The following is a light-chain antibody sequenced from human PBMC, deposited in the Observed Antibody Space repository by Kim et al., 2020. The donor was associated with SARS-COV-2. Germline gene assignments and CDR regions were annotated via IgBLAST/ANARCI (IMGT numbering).Light chain of an antibody. CDR1: TSIIGDNS. CDR3: GTWDDGLSAGV. CDR2: YTN. Sequence: GQKVSISCSGSTSIIGDNSISWFQQFPGTAPRLLIYYTNKRPSGIPDRFSGSKSVTSATLDITGLQTGDEADYYCGTWDDGLSAGVFGGGTQLTVL. J-gene: IGLJ2*01. V-gene: IGLV1-51*01.